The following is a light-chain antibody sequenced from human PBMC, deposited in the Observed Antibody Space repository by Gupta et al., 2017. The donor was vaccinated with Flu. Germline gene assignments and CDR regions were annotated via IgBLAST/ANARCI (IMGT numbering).Light chain of an antibody. CDR3: CSYAGSIV. Sequence: GQSITISCTGTSRDVGSYNLVSWYQQHPGKAPKLMIYEVSKRPSGVSNRFSGSKSGNTASLTISGLQAEDEADYYCCSYAGSIVFGTGTKVTVL. CDR2: EVS. V-gene: IGLV2-23*02. J-gene: IGLJ1*01. CDR1: SRDVGSYNL.